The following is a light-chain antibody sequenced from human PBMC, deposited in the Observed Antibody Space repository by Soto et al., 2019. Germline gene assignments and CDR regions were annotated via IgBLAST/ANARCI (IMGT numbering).Light chain of an antibody. CDR3: QQYNNWPPIT. Sequence: DIVMTQSPATLSVTPGEGATLSCRASQNVINNVAWYQQKPGQAPRLLIYGASTRATGIPDRFSGSGSGTEFTLTISSLQSEDFAVYYCQQYNNWPPITFGQGTRLEI. CDR2: GAS. V-gene: IGKV3-15*01. CDR1: QNVINN. J-gene: IGKJ5*01.